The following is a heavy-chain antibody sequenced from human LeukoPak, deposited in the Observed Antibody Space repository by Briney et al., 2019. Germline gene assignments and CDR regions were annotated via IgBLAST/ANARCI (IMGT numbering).Heavy chain of an antibody. D-gene: IGHD2-21*01. CDR1: GFTLSSYS. CDR3: TRGFRHFDY. Sequence: GGSLRLSCTVSGFTLSSYSMNWVRQGPGKGLEWVSYISSGSTTITYADSVKGRFTVSRDNAQNSLYLQMNSLRDEDTAVYYCTRGFRHFDYWGRGTLVTVSS. J-gene: IGHJ4*02. V-gene: IGHV3-48*02. CDR2: ISSGSTTI.